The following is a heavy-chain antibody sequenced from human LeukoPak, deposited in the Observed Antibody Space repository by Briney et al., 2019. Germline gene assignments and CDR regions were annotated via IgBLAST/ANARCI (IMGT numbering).Heavy chain of an antibody. CDR1: GFIFNSYG. D-gene: IGHD3-9*01. Sequence: GGSLRLSCAASGFIFNSYGMHWVRQAPGKGLEWVAFIRYDGSNKYYADSVKGRFTISRDNAKNSLYLQMNSLRAEDTAVYYCARGISELRYFDWSTDYWGQGTLVTVSS. J-gene: IGHJ4*02. CDR3: ARGISELRYFDWSTDY. V-gene: IGHV3-30*02. CDR2: IRYDGSNK.